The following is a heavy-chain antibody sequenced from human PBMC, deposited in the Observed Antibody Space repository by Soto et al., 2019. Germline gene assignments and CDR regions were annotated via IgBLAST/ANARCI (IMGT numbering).Heavy chain of an antibody. D-gene: IGHD2-21*02. Sequence: SQTLSLTCAISGDSVSSNSAAWNWIRQSPSRGLEWLGRTYYRSKWYNDYAVSVKSRITINPDTSKNQFSLQLNSVTPEDTAVYYSAIDLYGGDDCLVVAVDIWAQRTMVTVSS. V-gene: IGHV6-1*01. J-gene: IGHJ3*02. CDR1: GDSVSSNSAA. CDR2: TYYRSKWYN. CDR3: AIDLYGGDDCLVVAVDI.